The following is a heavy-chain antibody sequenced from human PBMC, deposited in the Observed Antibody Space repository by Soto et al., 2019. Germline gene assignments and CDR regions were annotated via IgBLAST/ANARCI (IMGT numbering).Heavy chain of an antibody. V-gene: IGHV3-23*01. CDR3: AKDRLAGNFDY. Sequence: PGGSLRLSCAASGFTFNSYAMSWVRQAPGKGLEWVSAISGSGGSTYYADSVKGRFTISRDNSKNTLYLQMNGLRVEDTAVYYCAKDRLAGNFDYWGQGTQVTVSS. J-gene: IGHJ4*02. CDR1: GFTFNSYA. CDR2: ISGSGGST.